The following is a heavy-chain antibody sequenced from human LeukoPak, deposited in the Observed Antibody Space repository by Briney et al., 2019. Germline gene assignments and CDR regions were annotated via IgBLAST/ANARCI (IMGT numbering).Heavy chain of an antibody. J-gene: IGHJ4*02. CDR3: ATESGTYSGTCFDY. D-gene: IGHD1-26*01. CDR1: GFTFSSYN. Sequence: GGSMRLSCAASGFTFSSYNMNWVRQAPGKGLEWVSYISSSSNPTYYADSVKGRFTISRDNAKNSLYQQMNSLRAEDTAVYYCATESGTYSGTCFDYWGQGTLVTVSS. V-gene: IGHV3-48*01. CDR2: ISSSSNPT.